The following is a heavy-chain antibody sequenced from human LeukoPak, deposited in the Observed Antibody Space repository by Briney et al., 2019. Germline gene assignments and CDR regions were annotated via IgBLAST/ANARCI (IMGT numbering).Heavy chain of an antibody. CDR2: IIPILGIA. Sequence: ASVKVSCKASGGTFSSYAISWVRQAPGQGLEWMGRIIPILGIANYAQKFQGRVTITADKSTSTAYMELSSLRSEDTAVYYCARYYYDSSGYYYGMAVWGQGTTVTVSS. CDR1: GGTFSSYA. D-gene: IGHD3-22*01. V-gene: IGHV1-69*04. CDR3: ARYYYDSSGYYYGMAV. J-gene: IGHJ6*02.